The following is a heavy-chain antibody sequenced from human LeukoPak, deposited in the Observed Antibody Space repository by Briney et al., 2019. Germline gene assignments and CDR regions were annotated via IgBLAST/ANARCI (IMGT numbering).Heavy chain of an antibody. CDR2: IIPIFGTA. CDR3: ASRSDPGSGWYIGHYYYYGMDV. J-gene: IGHJ6*02. D-gene: IGHD6-19*01. V-gene: IGHV1-69*01. CDR1: GGTFSSYA. Sequence: CSVKVSCNASGGTFSSYAISWVRQAPGQGLEWMGGIIPIFGTANYAQKFQGRVTITADESTSTAYMELSSLRSEDTAVYYCASRSDPGSGWYIGHYYYYGMDVWGQGTTVTVSS.